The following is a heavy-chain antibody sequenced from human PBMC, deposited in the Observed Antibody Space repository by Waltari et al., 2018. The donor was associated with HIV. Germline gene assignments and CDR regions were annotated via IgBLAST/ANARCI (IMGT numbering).Heavy chain of an antibody. CDR2: FWRNGGT. V-gene: IGHV4-38-2*01. Sequence: QVQLQESGPGLVKPSETLSLTCAVSGYSISSGYYWGWIRQPPGKGLEWIGSFWRNGGTYYNPSLKSRVTISGDTSKNQFSLNLTSVTAADTAVYFCAGLPYSTSRFDYWGQGTLVTVSS. D-gene: IGHD6-6*01. J-gene: IGHJ4*02. CDR3: AGLPYSTSRFDY. CDR1: GYSISSGYY.